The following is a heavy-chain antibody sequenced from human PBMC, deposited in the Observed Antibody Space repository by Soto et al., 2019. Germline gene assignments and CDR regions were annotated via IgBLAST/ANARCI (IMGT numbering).Heavy chain of an antibody. D-gene: IGHD4-17*01. CDR1: GLIVDNNY. J-gene: IGHJ4*02. CDR3: ARDRRADDYGDDAFDN. CDR2: MYSAGNT. Sequence: EVQLVESGGGLVQRGGSLRLSCAASGLIVDNNYMSWVRQAPGKGLEWISVMYSAGNTYYADSVRGRLTISRDSSTNTVFLEMHSLRDEDTAVYYCARDRRADDYGDDAFDNWRQGTLVTVSS. V-gene: IGHV3-66*01.